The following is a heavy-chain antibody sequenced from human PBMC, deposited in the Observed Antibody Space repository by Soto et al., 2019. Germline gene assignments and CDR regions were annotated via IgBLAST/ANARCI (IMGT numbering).Heavy chain of an antibody. V-gene: IGHV2-5*02. CDR1: GFSLSTSGVG. CDR2: IYWDDDK. D-gene: IGHD6-19*01. Sequence: QITLKESGPTLVKPTQTLTLTCTFSGFSLSTSGVGVGWIRQPPGKALEWLALIYWDDDKRYSPSLKSRLTITQHTSKNQEILTMTNMDPVDTATYYWAHGNSGWFYNWFDPWGQGTLVTVSS. CDR3: AHGNSGWFYNWFDP. J-gene: IGHJ5*02.